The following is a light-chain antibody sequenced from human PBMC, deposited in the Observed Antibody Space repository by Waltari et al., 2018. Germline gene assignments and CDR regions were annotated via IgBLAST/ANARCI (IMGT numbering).Light chain of an antibody. CDR1: ALADHY. V-gene: IGLV3-25*03. CDR3: QSIDTTDTYPTVL. J-gene: IGLJ2*01. Sequence: SYELPQPPSVSVSPGQTARITCSGDALADHYAYWYQQKPGQAPVLVIYKDNERPSGSLERFSGSSSGTAVTLTISGVQAEDEADFYCQSIDTTDTYPTVLFGGGTKLTVL. CDR2: KDN.